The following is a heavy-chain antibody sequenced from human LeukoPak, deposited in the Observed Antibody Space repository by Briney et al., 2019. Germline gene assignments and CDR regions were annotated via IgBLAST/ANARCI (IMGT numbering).Heavy chain of an antibody. J-gene: IGHJ4*02. D-gene: IGHD6-13*01. CDR1: GVSISSRSCL. CDR3: ARRGEYSSSWYFDY. V-gene: IGHV4-39*01. CDR2: IFYSGST. Sequence: SETLSLTCTVSGVSISSRSCLWGWIRQPPGKGLEWIGNIFYSGSTYYNPSLKNRVTISVDTSKNQFSLRLSSVTAADTAVYYCARRGEYSSSWYFDYWGQGTLVTVSS.